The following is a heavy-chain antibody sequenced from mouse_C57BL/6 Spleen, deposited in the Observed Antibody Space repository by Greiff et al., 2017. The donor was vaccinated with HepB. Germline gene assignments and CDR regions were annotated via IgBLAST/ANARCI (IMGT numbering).Heavy chain of an antibody. Sequence: QVHVKQSGAELVRPGTSVKMSCKASGYTFTNYWIGWAKQRPGHGLEWIGDIYPGGGYTNYNEKFKGKATLTADKSSSTAYMQFSSLTSEDSAIYYCARGRGYDPYYFDYWGQGTTLTVSS. CDR1: GYTFTNYW. V-gene: IGHV1-63*01. CDR3: ARGRGYDPYYFDY. CDR2: IYPGGGYT. D-gene: IGHD2-2*01. J-gene: IGHJ2*01.